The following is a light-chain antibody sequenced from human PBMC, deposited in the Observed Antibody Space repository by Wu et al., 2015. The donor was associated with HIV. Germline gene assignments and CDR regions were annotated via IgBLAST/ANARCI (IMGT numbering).Light chain of an antibody. Sequence: EIVLTQSPATLSLSPGERATLSCRASQSVSSYLAWYQQKPGQAPRLLIYDASNRATGIPARFSGSGSGTDFTLTISSLEPEDFAVYYCHAERRPNWFSYGRFGQGTKL. J-gene: IGKJ2*03. CDR3: HAERRPNWFSYGR. CDR2: DAS. CDR1: QSVSSY. V-gene: IGKV3-11*01.